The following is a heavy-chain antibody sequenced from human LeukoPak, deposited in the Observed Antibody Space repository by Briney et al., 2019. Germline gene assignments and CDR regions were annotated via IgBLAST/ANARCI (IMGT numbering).Heavy chain of an antibody. CDR3: ARDGGSFSYNMDV. Sequence: ASVKVSCKASGYTCTGYYMHWVRQAPGQGLEWMGRINPNSGGTNYAQKFQGRVTMTRDTSISTAYMELSRLRSDDTAVYCCARDGGSFSYNMDVWGQGTTVTVSS. CDR1: GYTCTGYY. V-gene: IGHV1-2*06. D-gene: IGHD1-26*01. J-gene: IGHJ6*02. CDR2: INPNSGGT.